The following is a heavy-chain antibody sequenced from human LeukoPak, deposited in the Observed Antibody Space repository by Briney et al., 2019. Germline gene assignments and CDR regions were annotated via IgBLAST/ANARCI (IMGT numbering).Heavy chain of an antibody. CDR3: ARDNDAFDI. Sequence: GGSLRLSCAASGFTFSSYSMNWVRQAPGKGLEWVSYISSSSSTIYYADSVKGRFTISRDNSKNTLYLQMNSLRAEDTAVYYCARDNDAFDIWGQGTMVTVSS. CDR1: GFTFSSYS. J-gene: IGHJ3*02. V-gene: IGHV3-48*01. CDR2: ISSSSSTI.